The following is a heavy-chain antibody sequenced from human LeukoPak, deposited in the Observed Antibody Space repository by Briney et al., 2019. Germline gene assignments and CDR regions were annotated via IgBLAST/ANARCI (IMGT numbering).Heavy chain of an antibody. J-gene: IGHJ4*02. CDR2: VSGSGHRA. Sequence: PGGSLRLSCAASGFTFSNYAMSWVRQAPGKGLEWVSAVSGSGHRAFYADSVKGRFTISRDNSKNTLYLQMNSLRAEDTAVYYCAKSPYYYDSSGYYYALYYFDYWGQGTLVTVSS. V-gene: IGHV3-23*01. D-gene: IGHD3-22*01. CDR3: AKSPYYYDSSGYYYALYYFDY. CDR1: GFTFSNYA.